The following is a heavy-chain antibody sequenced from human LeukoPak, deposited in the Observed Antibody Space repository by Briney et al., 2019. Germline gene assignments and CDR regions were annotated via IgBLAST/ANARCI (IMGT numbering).Heavy chain of an antibody. CDR1: GFTFSSYW. D-gene: IGHD1-26*01. Sequence: GGSLRLSRAASGFTFSSYWMSWVRQAPGKGLEWVANIKQDGSEKYYVDSVKGRFTISRDNAKNSLYLQMNSLRAEDTAVYYCARDRGSYELPWWFDPWGQGTLVTVSS. V-gene: IGHV3-7*01. CDR3: ARDRGSYELPWWFDP. J-gene: IGHJ5*02. CDR2: IKQDGSEK.